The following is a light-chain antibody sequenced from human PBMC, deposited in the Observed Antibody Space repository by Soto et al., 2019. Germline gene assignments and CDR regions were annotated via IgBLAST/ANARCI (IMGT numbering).Light chain of an antibody. J-gene: IGKJ4*01. CDR3: QQYGSSPLT. Sequence: EIALTQSPGTLSLSPGERATLSCRASQSVSSSYLAWYQLTPGQAPRLFIYAASSTATGIPDSFGGSGSGTYFTLTISRLEAEDFAVYYCQQYGSSPLTFGGGTKVEIK. V-gene: IGKV3-20*01. CDR1: QSVSSSY. CDR2: AAS.